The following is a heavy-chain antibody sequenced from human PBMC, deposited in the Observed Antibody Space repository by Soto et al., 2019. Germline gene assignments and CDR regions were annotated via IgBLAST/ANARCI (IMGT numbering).Heavy chain of an antibody. V-gene: IGHV1-58*01. D-gene: IGHD3-22*01. CDR2: IVVGSGNT. CDR1: GFTFSSSA. J-gene: IGHJ4*02. CDR3: AGASRPYYYDSSGYYDLDY. Sequence: SVKVSCKASGFTFSSSAVQWVRPARGQSLEWIGWIVVGSGNTNYAQKFQERVTITRDMSTSTAYMELSSLRSEDTAVYYCAGASRPYYYDSSGYYDLDYWGQGTLVTVSS.